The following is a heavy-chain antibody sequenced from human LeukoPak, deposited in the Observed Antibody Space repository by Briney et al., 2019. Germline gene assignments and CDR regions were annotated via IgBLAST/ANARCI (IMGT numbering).Heavy chain of an antibody. J-gene: IGHJ4*02. Sequence: PSETLSLTCTVSGGSISSSSYYWGWIRQPPGKGLEWIGSIYYSGSTYYNPSLKSRVTISVDTSKNQFSLKLSSVTAADTAVYYCARHVAGHFDYWGQGTLVIVSS. D-gene: IGHD6-19*01. V-gene: IGHV4-39*01. CDR1: GGSISSSSYY. CDR3: ARHVAGHFDY. CDR2: IYYSGST.